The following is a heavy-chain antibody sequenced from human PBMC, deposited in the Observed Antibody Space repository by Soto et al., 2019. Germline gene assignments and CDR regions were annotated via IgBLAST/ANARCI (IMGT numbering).Heavy chain of an antibody. V-gene: IGHV1-8*01. D-gene: IGHD6-19*01. CDR2: MNPNSGNT. Sequence: GASVKVSCKASGYTFTNYDINWVRQATGQGLEWMGWMNPNSGNTGYAQRLQGRVTMTTDTSTSTAYMELRSLRSDDTAVYYCARGSVAVAGNNWFDPWGQGTLVTVSS. CDR3: ARGSVAVAGNNWFDP. CDR1: GYTFTNYD. J-gene: IGHJ5*02.